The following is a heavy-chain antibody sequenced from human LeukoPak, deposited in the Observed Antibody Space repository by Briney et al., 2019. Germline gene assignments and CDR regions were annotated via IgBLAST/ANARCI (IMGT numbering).Heavy chain of an antibody. J-gene: IGHJ6*03. CDR2: ISSSGSTI. Sequence: GGSLRLSCAASGFTFSSYEMHWVRQAPGKGLEWVSYISSSGSTIYYADSVKGRFTISRDNAKNSLYLQMNSLRAEDTAVYYCARGYSSSFYYYYYMDVWGKGTTVTVSS. D-gene: IGHD6-6*01. CDR1: GFTFSSYE. CDR3: ARGYSSSFYYYYYMDV. V-gene: IGHV3-48*03.